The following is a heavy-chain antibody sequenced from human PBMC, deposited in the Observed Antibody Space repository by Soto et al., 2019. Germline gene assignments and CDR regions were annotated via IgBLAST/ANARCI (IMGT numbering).Heavy chain of an antibody. CDR3: AKDKRRYYDSSGYFDY. J-gene: IGHJ4*02. Sequence: PGGSLRLSCAASGFTFSSYGMHWVRQAPGKGLEWVAVIWYDGSNKYYADSVKGRFTISRDNSKNTLYLQMNSLRAEDTAVYYCAKDKRRYYDSSGYFDYWGQGTLVTVSS. V-gene: IGHV3-33*06. CDR1: GFTFSSYG. CDR2: IWYDGSNK. D-gene: IGHD3-22*01.